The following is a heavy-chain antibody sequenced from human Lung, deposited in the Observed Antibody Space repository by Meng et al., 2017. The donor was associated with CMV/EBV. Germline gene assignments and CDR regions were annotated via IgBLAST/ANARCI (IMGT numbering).Heavy chain of an antibody. CDR1: GSALSTSGVG. CDR3: AHESSGTYFDS. D-gene: IGHD3-22*01. J-gene: IGHJ4*02. CDR2: NYCDDDK. V-gene: IGHV2-5*02. Sequence: TLEEARATLMQPTHTPTPTCIFSGSALSTSGVGGGCIRQPGGKALECLALNYCDDDKRYRPPLKSMLITTKDTSKNQVVLTMSIMDPVDTATYCCAHESSGTYFDSWGQGTLVTVSS.